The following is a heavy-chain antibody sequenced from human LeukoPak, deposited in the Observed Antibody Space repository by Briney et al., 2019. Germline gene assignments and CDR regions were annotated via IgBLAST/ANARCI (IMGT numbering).Heavy chain of an antibody. V-gene: IGHV3-23*01. CDR1: GFTFSSYA. CDR2: ISGSGGST. Sequence: PGGSLRLSCAASGFTFSSYAMSWVRQAPGKGLEWVSAISGSGGSTYYADSVKGRFTISRDNAKNSLYLQMNSLRAEDTAVYYCARASAGGSLFDYWGQGTLVTVSS. J-gene: IGHJ4*02. CDR3: ARASAGGSLFDY. D-gene: IGHD2-15*01.